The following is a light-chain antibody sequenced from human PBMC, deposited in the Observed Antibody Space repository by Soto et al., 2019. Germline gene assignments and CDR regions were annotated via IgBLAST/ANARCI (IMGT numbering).Light chain of an antibody. CDR2: GNS. J-gene: IGLJ3*02. V-gene: IGLV1-40*01. CDR3: QSYDSSLSGWV. Sequence: QSVLTQPPSVYGAPGQRVTISCTGSSSNIGAGYDVHWYQQLPGTAPKLLIHGNSNRPSGVPDRFSGSKSGTSASLAITGLRAEDEADYYCQSYDSSLSGWVFGGGTQLTVL. CDR1: SSNIGAGYD.